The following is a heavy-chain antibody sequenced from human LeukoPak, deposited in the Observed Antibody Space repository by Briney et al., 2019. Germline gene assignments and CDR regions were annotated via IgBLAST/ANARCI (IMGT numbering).Heavy chain of an antibody. J-gene: IGHJ5*02. V-gene: IGHV3-74*01. CDR1: EFTFSSYW. CDR2: INSDGGIT. D-gene: IGHD6-19*01. CDR3: VREAVAAPYNWFDP. Sequence: GGSLRLSCAASEFTFSSYWMHWVRQAPGKGLVWVSRINSDGGITTYADSVKGRFTISRDNAKNTLYLQMNSLRVEDTAVYYRVREAVAAPYNWFDPWGQGTLVTVSS.